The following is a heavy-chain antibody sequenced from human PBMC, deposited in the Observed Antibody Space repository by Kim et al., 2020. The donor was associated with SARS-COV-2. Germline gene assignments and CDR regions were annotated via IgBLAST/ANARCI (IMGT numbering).Heavy chain of an antibody. Sequence: IFYSGPTYYTPSLKSRLTISVDASKDQFSLKLTSVTAADTAVYYCARGRDYWGQGTLVTVSS. CDR2: IFYSGPT. CDR3: ARGRDY. J-gene: IGHJ4*02. V-gene: IGHV4-39*01.